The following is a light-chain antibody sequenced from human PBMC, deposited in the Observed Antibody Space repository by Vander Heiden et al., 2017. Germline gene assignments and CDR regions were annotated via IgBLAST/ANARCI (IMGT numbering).Light chain of an antibody. J-gene: IGLJ3*02. CDR1: SSNIGTNY. CDR3: AAWDDSLSGQVV. CDR2: RNT. V-gene: IGLV1-47*01. Sequence: QSVLTQPPSASGTPGQRVTISCSGSSSNIGTNYVYWYQQLPGTAPKLLIYRNTQRPSGVPDRFSGSKSGTSASLAISGLRSEDEADYHCAAWDDSLSGQVVFGGGTKLTVL.